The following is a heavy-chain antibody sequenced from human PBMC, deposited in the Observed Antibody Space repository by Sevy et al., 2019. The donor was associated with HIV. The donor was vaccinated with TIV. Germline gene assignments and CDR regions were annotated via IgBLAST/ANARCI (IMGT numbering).Heavy chain of an antibody. J-gene: IGHJ6*02. CDR1: GFTFSSYS. Sequence: GGSLRLSCAASGFTFSSYSMNWVRQAPGKGLEWVSSISSSSSYIYYADSVKGRFTISRDNAKNSLYLQMNSLRAEDTAAYYCARDSLRYFDWLLDYYGMDVWGQGTTVTVSS. D-gene: IGHD3-9*01. V-gene: IGHV3-21*01. CDR2: ISSSSSYI. CDR3: ARDSLRYFDWLLDYYGMDV.